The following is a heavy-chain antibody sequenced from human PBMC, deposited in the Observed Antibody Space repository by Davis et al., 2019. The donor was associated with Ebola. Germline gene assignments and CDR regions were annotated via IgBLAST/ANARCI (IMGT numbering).Heavy chain of an antibody. D-gene: IGHD3-10*01. J-gene: IGHJ4*02. Sequence: PSETLSLTCNVSGVSISRHYWSWIRQPPGKRLEWIGSIYYTGSAYYNSSLNSRVTISVDTSRNQFSLKLTSVTAADTAMYYCSERGSSVWGQGTLVTLSS. CDR2: IYYTGSA. CDR3: SERGSSV. CDR1: GVSISRHY. V-gene: IGHV4-59*11.